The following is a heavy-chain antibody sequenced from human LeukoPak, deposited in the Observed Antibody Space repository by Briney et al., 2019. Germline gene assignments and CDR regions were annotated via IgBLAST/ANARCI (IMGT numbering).Heavy chain of an antibody. CDR3: ARRESYFDY. J-gene: IGHJ4*02. Sequence: SETLSLTCTVSGASISSGSHYWGWIRQTPEKGLEWIGSMYFGGTTQYNPSLKTRVSIYIDSSKNQFSLRLRSVTAADTGVYYCARRESYFDYWGQGILVTVSS. CDR2: MYFGGTT. V-gene: IGHV4-39*01. D-gene: IGHD5-24*01. CDR1: GASISSGSHY.